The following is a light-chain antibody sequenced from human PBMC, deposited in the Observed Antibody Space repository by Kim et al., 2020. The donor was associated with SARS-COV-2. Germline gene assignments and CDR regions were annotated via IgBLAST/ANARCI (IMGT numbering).Light chain of an antibody. CDR1: QGISNY. CDR3: LQHKSYPYT. CDR2: AAS. Sequence: DIQMTQSPSAMSASVGDRVTINCRASQGISNYLAWFQQKPGKAPKRLIYAASNLQSGVPSRFSGSGSGTEFTLTINSLQPEDFATYCCLQHKSYPYTFGQGTKLEI. J-gene: IGKJ2*01. V-gene: IGKV1-17*03.